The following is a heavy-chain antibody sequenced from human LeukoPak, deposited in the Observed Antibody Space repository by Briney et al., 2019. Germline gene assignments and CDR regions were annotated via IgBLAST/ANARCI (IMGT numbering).Heavy chain of an antibody. D-gene: IGHD3-22*01. CDR3: ARGPGYYYDSSGYYLN. J-gene: IGHJ4*02. V-gene: IGHV4-30-4*01. CDR2: IYYSGST. Sequence: PQTLSLTCTVSGGSISSGDYYWSWIRQPPGKGLEWIGYIYYSGSTYYNPSLKSRVTISVDTSKNQFSLKLSSVTAADTAVYYCARGPGYYYDSSGYYLNWGQGTLVTVSS. CDR1: GGSISSGDYY.